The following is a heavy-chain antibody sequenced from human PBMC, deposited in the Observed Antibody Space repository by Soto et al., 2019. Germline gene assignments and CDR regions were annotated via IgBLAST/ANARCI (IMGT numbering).Heavy chain of an antibody. CDR1: GGTFSSYA. CDR2: IIPIFGTA. V-gene: IGHV1-69*13. J-gene: IGHJ5*02. CDR3: ARVRAEGYCISTSCSNNWFDP. D-gene: IGHD2-2*01. Sequence: SVKVSCKASGGTFSSYAISWVRQAPGQGLEWMGGIIPIFGTANYAQKFQGRVTITADESTSTAYMELSSLRSEDTTVYYCARVRAEGYCISTSCSNNWFDPWGQGTLVTVSS.